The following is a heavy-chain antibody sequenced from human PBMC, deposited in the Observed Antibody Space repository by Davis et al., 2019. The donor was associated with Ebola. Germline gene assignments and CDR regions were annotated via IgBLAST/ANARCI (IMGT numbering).Heavy chain of an antibody. Sequence: GGSLRLSCAASGFTFSSYGMHWVRQAPGKGLEWVAVISYDGSKKYYADSVKGRFTISRDNSKNTLYLQMNSLRAEDTAVYYCARDGDYCSSTSCPERFDYWGQGTLVTASS. CDR3: ARDGDYCSSTSCPERFDY. J-gene: IGHJ4*02. CDR2: ISYDGSKK. CDR1: GFTFSSYG. D-gene: IGHD2-2*01. V-gene: IGHV3-30*03.